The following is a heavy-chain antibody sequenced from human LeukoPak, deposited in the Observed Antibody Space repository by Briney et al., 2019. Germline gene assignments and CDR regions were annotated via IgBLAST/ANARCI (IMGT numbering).Heavy chain of an antibody. CDR3: VKPRYSGWYKGSYYYYGMDV. D-gene: IGHD6-19*01. Sequence: PGRSLRLSCAASGFTFSSYGMHWVRQAPGKGLEWVAVISYDGSNKYYADSVKGRFTISRDNSKNTLYLQMNSLRAEDTAVYYCVKPRYSGWYKGSYYYYGMDVWGQGTTVTVSS. V-gene: IGHV3-30*18. J-gene: IGHJ6*02. CDR2: ISYDGSNK. CDR1: GFTFSSYG.